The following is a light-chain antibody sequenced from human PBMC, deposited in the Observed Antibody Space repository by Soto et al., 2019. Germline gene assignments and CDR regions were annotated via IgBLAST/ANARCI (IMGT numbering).Light chain of an antibody. CDR2: AAS. V-gene: IGKV1-39*01. Sequence: DIQMTQSPSSLSASVGDRVTITCRSSQNILTYLNWYQQKAGEVPRFLIYAASNLQDGVPSRFSGRESGTEFTLTISSLQPEDFATYFCQQSYSVLLTFGQGTKLE. CDR1: QNILTY. CDR3: QQSYSVLLT. J-gene: IGKJ2*01.